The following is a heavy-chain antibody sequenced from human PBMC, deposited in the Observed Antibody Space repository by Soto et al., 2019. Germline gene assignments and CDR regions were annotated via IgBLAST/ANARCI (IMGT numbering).Heavy chain of an antibody. CDR1: GITFSSNW. D-gene: IGHD6-13*01. Sequence: GGSLRLSCAASGITFSSNWMHWVRQPPGKGLVWVSRINGAGSASNYADSVKGRFTISRDNAKNTLYLQMNSLRPEDTAVYYCATNVAGTSYDKYWGQGTLVTVSS. J-gene: IGHJ4*02. CDR2: INGAGSAS. V-gene: IGHV3-74*01. CDR3: ATNVAGTSYDKY.